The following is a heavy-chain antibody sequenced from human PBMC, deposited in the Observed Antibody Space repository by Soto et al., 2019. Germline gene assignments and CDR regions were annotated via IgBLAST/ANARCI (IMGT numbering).Heavy chain of an antibody. D-gene: IGHD1-20*01. J-gene: IGHJ6*02. CDR2: IDPSDSYT. V-gene: IGHV5-10-1*01. CDR1: VYSFTSYW. Sequence: GESLKISCKGSVYSFTSYWISWVRQMPGKGLEWMGRIDPSDSYTNYSPSFQGHVTISADKSISTAYLQWSSLKASDTAMYYCAIDRYNWNPLYGMDVWGQGTTVTVSS. CDR3: AIDRYNWNPLYGMDV.